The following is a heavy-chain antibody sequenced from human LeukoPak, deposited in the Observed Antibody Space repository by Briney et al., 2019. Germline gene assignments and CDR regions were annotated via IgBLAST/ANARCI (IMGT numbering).Heavy chain of an antibody. Sequence: GESLKISCKGSGYSFTSYWIGWGRQMPGKGLEWMGIIYPGDSDTRYSPSFQGQVTISADKSISTAYLQWSSLKASDTAMYYCARWDYYGSGSYYRSPNFDYWGQGTLVTVSS. CDR3: ARWDYYGSGSYYRSPNFDY. D-gene: IGHD3-10*01. CDR1: GYSFTSYW. V-gene: IGHV5-51*01. CDR2: IYPGDSDT. J-gene: IGHJ4*02.